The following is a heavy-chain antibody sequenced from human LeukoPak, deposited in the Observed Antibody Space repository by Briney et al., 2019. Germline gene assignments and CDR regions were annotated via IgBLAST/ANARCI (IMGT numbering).Heavy chain of an antibody. CDR3: ARPIDNGSGSYYFPY. V-gene: IGHV3-30-3*01. CDR2: ISYGGTNE. Sequence: GRSLRLSCAASGFSFHYYAMHWVRQAPGKGLEWVAVISYGGTNEYYADSVKGRLTISRDNSKNTLYMQMNSLRPEDTAVYYCARPIDNGSGSYYFPYWGQGTLVTVSS. J-gene: IGHJ4*02. D-gene: IGHD3-10*01. CDR1: GFSFHYYA.